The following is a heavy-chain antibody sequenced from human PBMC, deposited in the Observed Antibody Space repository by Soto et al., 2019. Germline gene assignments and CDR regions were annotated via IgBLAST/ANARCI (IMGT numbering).Heavy chain of an antibody. CDR1: GDSVSSYSAA. J-gene: IGHJ6*02. Sequence: SQTLSLTCAISGDSVSSYSAAWNWIRQSPSGGLEWLGRTYYRSRFFSDYAESVKSRIIINPDTSKNQFSLQLKSVTPEDTAVYYCARDCTNGVCYPSYHYGMDVWGQGTTVTVSS. V-gene: IGHV6-1*01. D-gene: IGHD2-8*01. CDR3: ARDCTNGVCYPSYHYGMDV. CDR2: TYYRSRFFS.